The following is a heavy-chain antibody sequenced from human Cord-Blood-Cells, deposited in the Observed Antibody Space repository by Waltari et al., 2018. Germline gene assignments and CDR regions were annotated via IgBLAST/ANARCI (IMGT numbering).Heavy chain of an antibody. V-gene: IGHV4-39*07. CDR1: GGSISSSSYY. D-gene: IGHD3-10*01. CDR3: AGVRGAIAPYYYYYYMDV. J-gene: IGHJ6*03. CDR2: IYYSGST. Sequence: QLQLQESGPGLVKPSETLSLTCTVSGGSISSSSYYWGWTRQPPGKGLEWIGSIYYSGSTYYNPSLKSRVTISVDTSKNQFSLKLSSVTAADTAVYYCAGVRGAIAPYYYYYYMDVWGKGTTVTVSS.